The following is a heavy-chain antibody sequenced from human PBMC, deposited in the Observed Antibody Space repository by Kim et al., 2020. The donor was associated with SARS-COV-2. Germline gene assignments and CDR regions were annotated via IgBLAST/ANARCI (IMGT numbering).Heavy chain of an antibody. CDR3: ARGVRTEAGQQLPHVDY. V-gene: IGHV6-1*01. CDR1: GDSVSSNSAA. Sequence: SQTLSLTCAISGDSVSSNSAAWNWIRQSPSRGLEWLGRTYYRSKWYNDYAVSVKSRITINPDTSKNQFSLQLNSVTPEDTAVYYCARGVRTEAGQQLPHVDYWGQGTLVTVSS. D-gene: IGHD6-13*01. CDR2: TYYRSKWYN. J-gene: IGHJ4*02.